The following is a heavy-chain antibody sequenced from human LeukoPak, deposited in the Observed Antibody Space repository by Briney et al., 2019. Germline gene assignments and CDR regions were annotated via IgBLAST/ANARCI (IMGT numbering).Heavy chain of an antibody. D-gene: IGHD3-16*02. CDR2: IYYSGST. CDR3: ARALNYDYVWGSYRQENWFDP. V-gene: IGHV4-59*01. Sequence: PSETLSLTCTVSGGSISNYYWSWIRQPPGKGQEWIGYIYYSGSTIYNPSLKSRVTISVDTSKNQFSLKLSSVTAADTAVYYCARALNYDYVWGSYRQENWFDPWGQGTLVTVSS. CDR1: GGSISNYY. J-gene: IGHJ5*02.